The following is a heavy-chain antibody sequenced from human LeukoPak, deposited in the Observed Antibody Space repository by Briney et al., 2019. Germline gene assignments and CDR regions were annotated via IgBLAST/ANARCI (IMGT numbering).Heavy chain of an antibody. Sequence: SETLSLTCAVSGYSIRSGYYWGWIRQPPGKGLEWIGSIYHSGSTNYNPSLKSRVTISVDTSKNQFSLKLSSVTAADTAVYYCARGLIYYDSSGYYYLSSKGYYFDYWGQGTLVTVSS. J-gene: IGHJ4*02. CDR1: GYSIRSGYY. CDR3: ARGLIYYDSSGYYYLSSKGYYFDY. CDR2: IYHSGST. D-gene: IGHD3-22*01. V-gene: IGHV4-38-2*01.